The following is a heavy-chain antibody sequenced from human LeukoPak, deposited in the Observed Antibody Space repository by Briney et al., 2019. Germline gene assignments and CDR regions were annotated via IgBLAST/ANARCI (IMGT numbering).Heavy chain of an antibody. V-gene: IGHV4-38-2*02. CDR1: GYSISSGYY. J-gene: IGHJ5*02. Sequence: SETLSLTCTVSGYSISSGYYWGWIRQPPGKGLEWIGSIYHSGSTYYNPSLKNRVTISVDTSKNQFPLKLSSVTAADTAVYYCARDNDILTPFGAWGQGTLVTVSS. CDR3: ARDNDILTPFGA. D-gene: IGHD3-9*01. CDR2: IYHSGST.